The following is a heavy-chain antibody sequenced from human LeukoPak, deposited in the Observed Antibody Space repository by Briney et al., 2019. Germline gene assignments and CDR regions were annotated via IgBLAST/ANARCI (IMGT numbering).Heavy chain of an antibody. CDR1: GFTLSSYA. J-gene: IGHJ4*02. D-gene: IGHD3-3*01. V-gene: IGHV3-23*01. CDR3: AKDGTESYYDFWSGLTGYYFDY. CDR2: ISGSGGST. Sequence: PGGSLRLSCAASGFTLSSYAMCWVRQAPGKRLEWVSAISGSGGSTYYADSVKGRFTISRDNSKNTLYLQMNSLRAEDTAVYYCAKDGTESYYDFWSGLTGYYFDYWGQGTLVTVSS.